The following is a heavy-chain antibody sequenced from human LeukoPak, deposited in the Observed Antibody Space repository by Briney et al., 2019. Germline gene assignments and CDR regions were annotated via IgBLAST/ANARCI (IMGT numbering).Heavy chain of an antibody. CDR3: ARDYSYGDYGNFDY. CDR2: IKQDGSEK. CDR1: GFTFSSYW. Sequence: GGSLRLSCAASGFTFSSYWMSWVRQAPGKGLEWVANIKQDGSEKYYVDSVKGRFTISRDNAKNSLYLQMNSLRAEDTAVYYCARDYSYGDYGNFDYWGQGTLVTVSS. V-gene: IGHV3-7*01. J-gene: IGHJ4*02. D-gene: IGHD4-17*01.